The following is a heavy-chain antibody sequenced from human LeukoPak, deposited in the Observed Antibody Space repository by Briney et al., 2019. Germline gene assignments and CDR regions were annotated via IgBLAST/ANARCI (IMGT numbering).Heavy chain of an antibody. CDR1: SGSISTYY. D-gene: IGHD2-15*01. J-gene: IGHJ4*02. V-gene: IGHV4-59*12. CDR3: ARLGYCSGGSCYGVPY. Sequence: SETLSFTCTVSSGSISTYYWTWIRQPPGKGLELIGYIYYSGSTNYNPSLKSRVTISVDKSKNQFSLKLSSVTAADTAMYYCARLGYCSGGSCYGVPYWGQGTLVTVSS. CDR2: IYYSGST.